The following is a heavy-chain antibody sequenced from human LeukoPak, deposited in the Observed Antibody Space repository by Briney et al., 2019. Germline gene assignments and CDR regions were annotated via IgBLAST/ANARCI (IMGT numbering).Heavy chain of an antibody. V-gene: IGHV3-23*01. D-gene: IGHD2-15*01. Sequence: PGGSLRLSCAASGFTFSSYWMHWVRQAPGKGLVWVSTISGSGTYYADSVKGRFTISRDNSQNTLYLQMNSLRAEDTAVYYCAKSGLNRFDYWGQGTLVTVSS. CDR1: GFTFSSYW. J-gene: IGHJ4*02. CDR3: AKSGLNRFDY. CDR2: ISGSGT.